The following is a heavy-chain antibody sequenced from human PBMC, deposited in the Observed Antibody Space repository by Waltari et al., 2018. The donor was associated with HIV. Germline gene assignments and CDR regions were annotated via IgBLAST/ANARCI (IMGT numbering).Heavy chain of an antibody. CDR3: ARGLGSHFDY. J-gene: IGHJ4*02. D-gene: IGHD1-26*01. CDR2: SSGSSHFI. Sequence: EVQLVESGGGLVKPGETLRLSCAASGFTFSTYNFNWLRQAPGKGLEWVSSSSGSSHFIYYADLVKGRFTISRDNAKNSLYLQMSSLRAEDTAVYYCARGLGSHFDYWGQGTLVTVSS. V-gene: IGHV3-21*02. CDR1: GFTFSTYN.